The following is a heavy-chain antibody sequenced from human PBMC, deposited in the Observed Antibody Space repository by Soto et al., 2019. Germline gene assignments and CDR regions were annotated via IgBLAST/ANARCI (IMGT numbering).Heavy chain of an antibody. V-gene: IGHV4-4*03. Sequence: PENLSLTCAVSGGSVSTDYWWSWVRQPPGKGLEWIGEIHHSGITNYIQSLRSRVTMSLDKSNNQLSLKLSSVTAADTAVYYCSRGFDYIWVYWGQGNLVTVYS. J-gene: IGHJ4*02. D-gene: IGHD3-16*01. CDR3: SRGFDYIWVY. CDR2: IHHSGIT. CDR1: GGSVSTDYW.